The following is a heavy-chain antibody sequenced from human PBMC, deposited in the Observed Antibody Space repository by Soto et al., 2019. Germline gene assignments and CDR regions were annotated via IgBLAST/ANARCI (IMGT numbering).Heavy chain of an antibody. CDR1: GGSISSSSYY. V-gene: IGHV4-39*01. D-gene: IGHD4-17*01. J-gene: IGHJ4*02. CDR2: IYYSGST. Sequence: QLQLQESGPGLVKPSETLSLTCTVSGGSISSSSYYWGWIRQPPGKGLEWIGSIYYSGSTYYNPSLKSRVTISVDTSKNQFSLKLSSVTAADTAVYYCARLLIYGGNYVDYWGQGTLVTVSS. CDR3: ARLLIYGGNYVDY.